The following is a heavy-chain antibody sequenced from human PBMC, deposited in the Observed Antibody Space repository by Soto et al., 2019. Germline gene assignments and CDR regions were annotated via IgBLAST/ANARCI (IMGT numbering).Heavy chain of an antibody. V-gene: IGHV3-7*01. J-gene: IGHJ6*03. Sequence: EVQLVESGGGLVQPGGSLRLSCAASGFTFSSYWMSWVRQAPGKGLEWVANIKQDGSEKYYVDSVKGRFTISRDNAKNSLYLQMNSLRAEDTAVYYCARRSSEAHDNWNDESDYYYYMDVWGKGTTVTVSS. D-gene: IGHD1-20*01. CDR2: IKQDGSEK. CDR3: ARRSSEAHDNWNDESDYYYYMDV. CDR1: GFTFSSYW.